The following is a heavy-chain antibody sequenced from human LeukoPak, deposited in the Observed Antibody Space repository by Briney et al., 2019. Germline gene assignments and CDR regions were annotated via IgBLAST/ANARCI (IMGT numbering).Heavy chain of an antibody. CDR1: GDSVSNNIAT. V-gene: IGHV6-1*01. D-gene: IGHD3-22*01. CDR2: TYYRSRRGY. CDR3: VRDSDDYYWALDF. Sequence: SQTLSLTCAISGDSVSNNIATWNWIRQSPSRGLEWLGRTYYRSRRGYDYAISVKSRMTITPDTSKNQFSLRLNSVTPEDTAVYYCVRDSDDYYWALDFWGQGTPVTVPS. J-gene: IGHJ4*02.